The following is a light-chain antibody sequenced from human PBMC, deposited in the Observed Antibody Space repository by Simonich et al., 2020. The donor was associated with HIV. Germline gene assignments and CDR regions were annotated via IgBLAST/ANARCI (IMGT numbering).Light chain of an antibody. CDR1: QSLLHSDGKTY. V-gene: IGKV2-28*01. J-gene: IGKJ3*01. Sequence: DIVMTQTPLSLSVTPGQPASISCKSSQSLLHSDGKTYLYWYLQKPGQSPQLLIYLGSNRASGVPDRFSGSGSGTDFTLKISRVEAEDVGVYYCMQALQTPCTFGPGTKVDIK. CDR2: LGS. CDR3: MQALQTPCT.